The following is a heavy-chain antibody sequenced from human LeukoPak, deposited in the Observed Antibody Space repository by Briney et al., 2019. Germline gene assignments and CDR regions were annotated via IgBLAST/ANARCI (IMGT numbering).Heavy chain of an antibody. J-gene: IGHJ4*02. D-gene: IGHD5-24*01. Sequence: PSETLSLTCTVSGGSISSGSYYWSWIRQPAGKGLEWIGRIYTSESTNYNPSLKSRVTISVDTSKNQFSLKLSSVTAADTAVYYCARWLQSRYYFDYWGQGTLVTVSS. CDR3: ARWLQSRYYFDY. CDR1: GGSISSGSYY. V-gene: IGHV4-61*02. CDR2: IYTSEST.